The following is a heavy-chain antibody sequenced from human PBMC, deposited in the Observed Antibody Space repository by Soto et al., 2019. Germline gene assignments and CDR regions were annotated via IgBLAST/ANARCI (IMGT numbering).Heavy chain of an antibody. D-gene: IGHD3-10*01. V-gene: IGHV1-18*01. CDR2: ISAYNGNT. CDR3: ARGDYYGSGSYPLGDY. Sequence: GASVKVSCKASGYTFTSYGISWVRQAPGQGLEWMGWISAYNGNTNYAQKLQGRVTMTTDTSTSTAYMELRSLRSDDTAVYYCARGDYYGSGSYPLGDYWGQGTLVTVSS. J-gene: IGHJ4*02. CDR1: GYTFTSYG.